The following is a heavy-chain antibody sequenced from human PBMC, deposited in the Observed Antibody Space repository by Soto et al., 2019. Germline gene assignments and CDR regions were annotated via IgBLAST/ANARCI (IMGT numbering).Heavy chain of an antibody. D-gene: IGHD6-6*01. J-gene: IGHJ4*02. V-gene: IGHV4-39*01. CDR2: IYYSGST. CDR1: GGSISSSSYY. Sequence: SETLSLTCTVSGGSISSSSYYWGWIRQPPGKGLEWIGSIYYSGSTNYNPSLKSRVTISVDTSKNQFSLKLSSVTAADTAVCYCARGHGVAARLLAVVYWGQGTLVTVSS. CDR3: ARGHGVAARLLAVVY.